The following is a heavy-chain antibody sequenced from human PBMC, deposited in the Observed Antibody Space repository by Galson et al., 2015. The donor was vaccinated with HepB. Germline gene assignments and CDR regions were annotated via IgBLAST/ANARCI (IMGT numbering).Heavy chain of an antibody. Sequence: SLRLSCAASGFTFSTYSMTWVRQAPGKGLEWVAATNEDGSQTYYGDSVKGRFTIARDNAKNSLSLQMISLRAEDTAVYHCRAKVDTFDFWGQGTMVTVSS. CDR2: TNEDGSQT. D-gene: IGHD4/OR15-4a*01. CDR1: GFTFSTYS. CDR3: RAKVDTFDF. J-gene: IGHJ3*01. V-gene: IGHV3-7*01.